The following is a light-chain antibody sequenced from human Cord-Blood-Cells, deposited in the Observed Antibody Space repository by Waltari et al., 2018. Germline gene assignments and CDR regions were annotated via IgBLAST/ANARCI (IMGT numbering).Light chain of an antibody. Sequence: DIVMTPSPPTLSVSPGERATLSCRASQSVSSNLAWYQQKPGQAPRLRSYGAATRATGIPGRFSGSGSGTEFTHTISSLQSEDFAVYYCQQYNNWPPLTFGGGTKVEIK. CDR1: QSVSSN. CDR2: GAA. CDR3: QQYNNWPPLT. V-gene: IGKV3-15*01. J-gene: IGKJ4*01.